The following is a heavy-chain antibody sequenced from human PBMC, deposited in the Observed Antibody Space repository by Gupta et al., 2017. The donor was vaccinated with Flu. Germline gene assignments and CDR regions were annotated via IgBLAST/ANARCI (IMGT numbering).Heavy chain of an antibody. CDR2: IWYDGSNR. V-gene: IGHV3-33*01. CDR1: FG. CDR3: ARRGYDHDAFDI. J-gene: IGHJ3*02. D-gene: IGHD5-12*01. Sequence: FGIHWVRQAPGKGLEWVAVIWYDGSNRYFADSVKGRFNISRDNSKNTVYLQMNSLRTEDTAVYYCARRGYDHDAFDIWGQGTMVIASS.